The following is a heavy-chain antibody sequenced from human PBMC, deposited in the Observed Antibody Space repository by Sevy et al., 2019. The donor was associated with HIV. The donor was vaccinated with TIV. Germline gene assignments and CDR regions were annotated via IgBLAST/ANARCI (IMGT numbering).Heavy chain of an antibody. D-gene: IGHD3-22*01. CDR3: AKEKHYDSSYAMDV. CDR2: ITCDGYST. Sequence: GGSLRLSCAASGFSFTNYAISWVRQAPGKGLEWVSVITCDGYSTYYADSVKGRFTISRDNSKNTVFLQMNSLRAEDTAVYYCAKEKHYDSSYAMDVWGQGTTVTVSS. CDR1: GFSFTNYA. J-gene: IGHJ6*02. V-gene: IGHV3-23*01.